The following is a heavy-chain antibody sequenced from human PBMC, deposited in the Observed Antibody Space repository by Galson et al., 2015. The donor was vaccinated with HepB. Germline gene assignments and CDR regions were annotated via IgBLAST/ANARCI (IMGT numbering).Heavy chain of an antibody. J-gene: IGHJ4*02. CDR1: GYTFTTYW. CDR3: ARAPSNWDRVGDY. Sequence: QSGAEMKKPGESLKISCKGSGYTFTTYWIAWVRQMPGKGLERMGIIYPGDSDTRYSPSFQGQVTISADKSISTAYLQWSSLKASDTAMYFCARAPSNWDRVGDYWGQGTLVTVSS. V-gene: IGHV5-51*01. CDR2: IYPGDSDT. D-gene: IGHD1-1*01.